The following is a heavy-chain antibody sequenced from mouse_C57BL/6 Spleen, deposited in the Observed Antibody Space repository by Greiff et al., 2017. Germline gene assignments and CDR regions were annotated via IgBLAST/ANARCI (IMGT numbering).Heavy chain of an antibody. V-gene: IGHV1-7*01. D-gene: IGHD3-2*02. J-gene: IGHJ4*01. CDR3: ARCAERQRRIEVGDY. Sequence: QVQLQQPGAELARPGASVKLSCKASGYTFTSYWMHGVKQRPGQGLEWIGYINPSSGYTKYNQKFKDKATLTSAKSSSTASMQLSSLPYEDSAVYEWARCAERQRRIEVGDYWGQGTSVTVSS. CDR2: INPSSGYT. CDR1: GYTFTSYW.